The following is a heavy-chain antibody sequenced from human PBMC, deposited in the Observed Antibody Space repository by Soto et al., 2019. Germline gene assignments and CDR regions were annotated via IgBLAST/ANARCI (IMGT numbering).Heavy chain of an antibody. CDR2: IGGGDGST. J-gene: IGHJ3*02. D-gene: IGHD6-13*01. CDR3: AKGILVKPPGTRTFDI. CDR1: GFTFINYA. Sequence: EVQLLESGGGLVQPGGSLRLSCAASGFTFINYAMSWVRQAPGKGLEWVSTIGGGDGSTYYADSVKGRFTISRDNSNSAMYLQMNSLRVRDTAIYYCAKGILVKPPGTRTFDIWGQGTMVIVSS. V-gene: IGHV3-23*01.